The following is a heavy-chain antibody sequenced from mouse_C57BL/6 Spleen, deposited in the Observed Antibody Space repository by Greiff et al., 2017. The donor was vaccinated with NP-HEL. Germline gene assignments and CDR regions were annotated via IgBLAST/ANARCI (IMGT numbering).Heavy chain of an antibody. D-gene: IGHD1-1*01. Sequence: DVKLVESGGGLVKPGGSLKLSCAASGFTFSSYTMSWVRQTPEKRLEWVATISGGGGNTYYPDSVKGRFTISRDNAKNTLYLQMSSLRSEDTALYYCARPRETSLITTVVGGFAYWGQGTLVTVSA. V-gene: IGHV5-9*01. CDR2: ISGGGGNT. CDR3: ARPRETSLITTVVGGFAY. CDR1: GFTFSSYT. J-gene: IGHJ3*01.